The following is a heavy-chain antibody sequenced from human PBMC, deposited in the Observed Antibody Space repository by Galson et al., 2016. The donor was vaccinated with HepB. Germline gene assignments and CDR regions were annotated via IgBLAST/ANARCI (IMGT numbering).Heavy chain of an antibody. V-gene: IGHV3-33*01. Sequence: SLRLSCAASGFAFSRFGMHWVRQTPGKGLEWVAVIWYDGSEKYYADSVKGRFTISRDNSKNMMYLQMNSLRVDDSALYFCASERDGCIGGSCYSDLDTWCEGALFTVSS. CDR3: ASERDGCIGGSCYSDLDT. CDR2: IWYDGSEK. D-gene: IGHD2-15*01. CDR1: GFAFSRFG. J-gene: IGHJ5*02.